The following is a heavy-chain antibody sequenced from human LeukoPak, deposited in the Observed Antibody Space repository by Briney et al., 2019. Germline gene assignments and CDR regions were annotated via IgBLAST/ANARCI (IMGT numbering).Heavy chain of an antibody. CDR2: IYYSGST. CDR3: ARYAVVRGDNWFDP. CDR1: GGSISSYY. V-gene: IGHV4-59*12. D-gene: IGHD3-10*01. Sequence: SETLSLTCTVSGGSISSYYWSWIRQPPGKGLEWIGYIYYSGSTNYNPSLKSRVTISVDTSKNQFSLRLSSVTAADTAVYYCARYAVVRGDNWFDPWGQGTLVTVSS. J-gene: IGHJ5*02.